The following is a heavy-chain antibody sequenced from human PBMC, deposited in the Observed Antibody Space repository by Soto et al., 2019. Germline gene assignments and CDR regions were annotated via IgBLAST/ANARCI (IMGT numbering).Heavy chain of an antibody. V-gene: IGHV3-23*01. CDR2: ISGSGSST. Sequence: GGSLRLSCAASGFTFNRYAMGWVRQAPGKGLEWVSGISGSGSSTFYADSVKGRFTISRDNSKNTLYLQMNSLRVEDTAVYYCAKDRGGYSPYFNAFWGQGILDTVSS. D-gene: IGHD6-13*01. CDR3: AKDRGGYSPYFNAF. CDR1: GFTFNRYA. J-gene: IGHJ4*02.